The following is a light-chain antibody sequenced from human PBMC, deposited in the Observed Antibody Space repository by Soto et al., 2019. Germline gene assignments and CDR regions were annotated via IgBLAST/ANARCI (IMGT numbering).Light chain of an antibody. V-gene: IGLV1-44*01. CDR3: AAWDGSLNGWV. Sequence: QSVLTQAPSASGTPGQRVTISCSGSSSNIGSNTVSWYQQVPGTAPKLLIYSNDQRPSGVPDRFSGSKSGTSASLAIGGLQSEDEADYYCAAWDGSLNGWVFGGGTK. J-gene: IGLJ2*01. CDR2: SND. CDR1: SSNIGSNT.